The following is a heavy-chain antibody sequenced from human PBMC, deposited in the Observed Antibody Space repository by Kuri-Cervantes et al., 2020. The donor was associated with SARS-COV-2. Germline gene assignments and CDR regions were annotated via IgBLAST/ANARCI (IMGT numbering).Heavy chain of an antibody. Sequence: SQTLSLTCAVYGGSFSGYYWSWIRQPPGKGLEWIGEINHSGSTNYNPSLKSRVTISVDTSKNQFSLKLSSVTAADTAVYYCARGMELYIPRAFDIWGQGTMVT. V-gene: IGHV4-34*01. CDR3: ARGMELYIPRAFDI. J-gene: IGHJ3*02. CDR1: GGSFSGYY. D-gene: IGHD1-7*01. CDR2: INHSGST.